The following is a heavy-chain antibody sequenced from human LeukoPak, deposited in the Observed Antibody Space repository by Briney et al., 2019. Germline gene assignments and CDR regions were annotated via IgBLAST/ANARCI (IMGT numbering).Heavy chain of an antibody. D-gene: IGHD6-13*01. Sequence: GGSLRLSCAASGFTFRSYTMSWVRQAPGKGLEGVASITSSSTFIYYADSLKGRFTISRDNAQNSLYLQMNSLRAEDTAVYYCARGQAAANILYYFDYWGQGTLVTVSS. CDR3: ARGQAAANILYYFDY. V-gene: IGHV3-21*01. J-gene: IGHJ4*02. CDR2: ITSSSTFI. CDR1: GFTFRSYT.